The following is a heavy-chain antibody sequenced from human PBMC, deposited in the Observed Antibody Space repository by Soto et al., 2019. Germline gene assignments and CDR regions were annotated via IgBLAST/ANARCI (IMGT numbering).Heavy chain of an antibody. D-gene: IGHD6-19*01. J-gene: IGHJ5*02. CDR1: GGTFSNFA. Sequence: QMQLVQSGADVKKPGSSVKVSCKVSGGTFSNFAITWLRQAPGQGPEWLGGIIPMFGSVAYARKFQDTVTNTADTSTNTVHMEVASIKSVDTALYFCAGVMKRDFVAAYLGAIDLWGQGNLVTVSS. CDR3: AGVMKRDFVAAYLGAIDL. V-gene: IGHV1-69*06. CDR2: IIPMFGSV.